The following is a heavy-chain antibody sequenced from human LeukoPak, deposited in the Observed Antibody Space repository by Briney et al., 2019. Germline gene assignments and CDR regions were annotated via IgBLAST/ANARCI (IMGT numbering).Heavy chain of an antibody. CDR2: ISSSSSYI. V-gene: IGHV3-21*01. CDR3: ARDFEYCSSTSCIFFDY. D-gene: IGHD2-2*01. CDR1: GFTFSSYS. J-gene: IGHJ4*02. Sequence: PGGSLRLSCAASGFTFSSYSMNWVRQAPGKGLEWVSSISSSSSYIYYADSVKGRFTISRDNAKNSLYLQMNSLRAEDTAVYYCARDFEYCSSTSCIFFDYWGQGTLFTVSS.